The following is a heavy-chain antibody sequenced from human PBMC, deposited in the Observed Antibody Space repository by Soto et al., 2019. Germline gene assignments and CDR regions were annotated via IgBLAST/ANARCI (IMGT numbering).Heavy chain of an antibody. CDR2: ISVGATRT. D-gene: IGHD3-10*01. V-gene: IGHV3-23*01. CDR1: GFTFSSYT. CDR3: AKAGGYMYDAFDI. Sequence: PGGSLRLSCAASGFTFSSYTMTWVRQAPGKGLEWVSGISVGATRTYYADSVKGRFSIFRDDSKNTLSLQMNSLRGDDTAVYYCAKAGGYMYDAFDIWGQGTMVTVSS. J-gene: IGHJ3*02.